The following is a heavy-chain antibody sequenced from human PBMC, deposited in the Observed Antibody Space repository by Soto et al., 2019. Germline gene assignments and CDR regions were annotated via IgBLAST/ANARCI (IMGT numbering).Heavy chain of an antibody. CDR1: GGSISSGGYS. Sequence: SETLSLTCAVSGGSISSGGYSWSWIRQPPGKGLEWIGYIYHSGSTNYNPSLKSRVTISVDTSKNQFSLKLSSVTAADTAVYYCARVYDSSGYSNYYYGMDVWGQGTTVTVSS. J-gene: IGHJ6*02. D-gene: IGHD3-22*01. V-gene: IGHV4-30-2*01. CDR2: IYHSGST. CDR3: ARVYDSSGYSNYYYGMDV.